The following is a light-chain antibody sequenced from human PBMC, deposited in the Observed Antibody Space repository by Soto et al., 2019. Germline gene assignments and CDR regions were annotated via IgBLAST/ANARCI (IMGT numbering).Light chain of an antibody. Sequence: EIGMSQSPATVSVSPGERATLSCWASQSVSNNLAWYQQKPGQAPRLLIYGASTRATGIPARFSGSGSGTEFTLTVSSLQSEDFAVYYCQQYNTWPRTFGQGTKVEIK. V-gene: IGKV3-15*01. CDR3: QQYNTWPRT. J-gene: IGKJ1*01. CDR1: QSVSNN. CDR2: GAS.